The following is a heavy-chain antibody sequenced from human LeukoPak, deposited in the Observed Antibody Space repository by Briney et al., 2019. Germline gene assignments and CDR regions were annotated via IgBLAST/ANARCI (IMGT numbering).Heavy chain of an antibody. CDR1: GFTVSSNY. V-gene: IGHV3-53*01. D-gene: IGHD3-16*01. J-gene: IGHJ4*02. Sequence: PGGSLRLSCAASGFTVSSNYMSWVRQAPGKGLEWVSVIYSGGSTYYADSVKGRFTISRDNSKNTLYLQMNSLRAEDTAVYYCAREVSYVHYFDYWGQGTLVTVSS. CDR2: IYSGGST. CDR3: AREVSYVHYFDY.